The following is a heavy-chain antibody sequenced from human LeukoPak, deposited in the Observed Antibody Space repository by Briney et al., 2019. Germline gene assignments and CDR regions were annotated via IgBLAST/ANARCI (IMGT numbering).Heavy chain of an antibody. V-gene: IGHV3-15*01. D-gene: IGHD3-22*01. CDR1: GFTFSSYG. J-gene: IGHJ4*02. CDR2: IKSKTNGGTT. Sequence: PGRSLRLSCAASGFTFSSYGMYWVRQAPGKGLEWVGRIKSKTNGGTTDYAAPVKGRFTISRDDSKNTLYLQMNSLKTEDTAVYYCTTNYDSSGIRNNWGQGTLVTVSS. CDR3: TTNYDSSGIRNN.